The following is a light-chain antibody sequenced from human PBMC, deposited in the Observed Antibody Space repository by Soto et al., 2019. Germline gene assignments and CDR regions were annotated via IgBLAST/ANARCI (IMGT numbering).Light chain of an antibody. CDR3: SSYTGSSSWV. Sequence: QSALTQPASVSGSPGQSITISCTGTSSDVGGYNYVSWYQQHPGKAPKLIIFEASNRPSGVSDRFSGSKSGNTASLTISGLQTEDEADYYCSSYTGSSSWVFGGGTQLTVL. V-gene: IGLV2-14*01. CDR2: EAS. J-gene: IGLJ3*02. CDR1: SSDVGGYNY.